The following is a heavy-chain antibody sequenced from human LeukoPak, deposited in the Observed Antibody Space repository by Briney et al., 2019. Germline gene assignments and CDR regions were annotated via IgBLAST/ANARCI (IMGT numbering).Heavy chain of an antibody. CDR1: GGTFSSYA. D-gene: IGHD6-19*01. V-gene: IGHV1-69*13. J-gene: IGHJ5*02. Sequence: SVKVSCKASGGTFSSYAISWVRQAPGQGLEWMGGIIPIFGTANYAQKFQGRVTITADESTSTAYMEPSSLRSEDTAVYYCARAQWLGYNWFDPWGQGTLVTVSS. CDR3: ARAQWLGYNWFDP. CDR2: IIPIFGTA.